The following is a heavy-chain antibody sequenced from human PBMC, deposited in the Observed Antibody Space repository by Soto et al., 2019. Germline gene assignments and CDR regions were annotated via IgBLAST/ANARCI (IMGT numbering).Heavy chain of an antibody. Sequence: WGALRVSCASSVFSLSSYGMRWARQAPGKGLEWVAAISWDASNKYYADSVEGRFTISRDNGKNTLSLEMNGLRVEDTAVYYCAKDPCPTCPDSYHYGLDVWGQGTPVTVSS. CDR3: AKDPCPTCPDSYHYGLDV. D-gene: IGHD2-15*01. J-gene: IGHJ6*01. CDR2: ISWDASNK. V-gene: IGHV3-30*18. CDR1: VFSLSSYG.